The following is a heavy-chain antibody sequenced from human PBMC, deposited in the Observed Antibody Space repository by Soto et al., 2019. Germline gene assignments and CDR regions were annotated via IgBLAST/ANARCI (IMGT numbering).Heavy chain of an antibody. D-gene: IGHD3-10*01. CDR1: GYTFTSYD. Sequence: GASVKVSCKASGYTFTSYDINWVRQATGQGLEWMGWMNPNSGNTGYAQKFQGRVTMTRNTSISTAYMELSSLRSEDTAVYYCARYGSGSFPYGMGVWGQGTTVTVSS. V-gene: IGHV1-8*01. J-gene: IGHJ6*02. CDR2: MNPNSGNT. CDR3: ARYGSGSFPYGMGV.